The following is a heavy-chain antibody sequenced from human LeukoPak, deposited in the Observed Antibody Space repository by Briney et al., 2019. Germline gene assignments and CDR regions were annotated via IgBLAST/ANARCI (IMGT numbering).Heavy chain of an antibody. J-gene: IGHJ5*02. D-gene: IGHD3-3*01. Sequence: SETLSLTCAVYGGSFSGYYWSWIRQPPGKGLEWIGEINHSGSTNYNPSLKSRVTISVDTSKNQFSLKLSSVTAADTAVYYCARAEPIFGPSDPWGQGTLVTVSS. V-gene: IGHV4-34*01. CDR3: ARAEPIFGPSDP. CDR2: INHSGST. CDR1: GGSFSGYY.